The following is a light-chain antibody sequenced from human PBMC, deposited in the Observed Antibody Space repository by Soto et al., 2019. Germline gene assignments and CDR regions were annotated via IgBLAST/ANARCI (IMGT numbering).Light chain of an antibody. J-gene: IGKJ3*01. CDR3: QQYQSIPFT. V-gene: IGKV4-1*01. Sequence: DIVMTQSPDSLALSLGERATINCRSRQSVLHSSNGTSYLAWYQQKPGQPPRLLIYWSSTRESGVPDRFSGSGSGTDFTLTVSSLQAEDAAVYYCQQYQSIPFTFGPGTKVHI. CDR2: WSS. CDR1: QSVLHSSNGTSY.